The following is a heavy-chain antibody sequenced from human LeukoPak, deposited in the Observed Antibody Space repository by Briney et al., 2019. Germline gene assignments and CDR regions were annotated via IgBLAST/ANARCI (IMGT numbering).Heavy chain of an antibody. Sequence: QPGGSLRLSCAASGFTFSSYGMHWVRQAPGKGLEWVANIKQDGSEKYYVDSVKGRFTISRDNAKNSLYLQMNSLRAEDTAVYYCARSGHITIFVGWGQGTLVTVSS. CDR3: ARSGHITIFVG. CDR1: GFTFSSYG. CDR2: IKQDGSEK. V-gene: IGHV3-7*01. J-gene: IGHJ4*02. D-gene: IGHD3-3*01.